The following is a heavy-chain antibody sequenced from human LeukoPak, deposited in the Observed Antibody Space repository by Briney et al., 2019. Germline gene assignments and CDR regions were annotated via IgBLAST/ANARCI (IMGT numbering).Heavy chain of an antibody. J-gene: IGHJ4*02. Sequence: SETLSLTCTVSGGSINSFYWTWIRQPAGKGLEWIGRIYSSGSTNFNPSLKSRVTMSVDTSKNQFSLKLSSVTAADTAVYYCARNRDGYNSFDYWGQGTLVTVSS. V-gene: IGHV4-4*07. CDR2: IYSSGST. CDR3: ARNRDGYNSFDY. CDR1: GGSINSFY. D-gene: IGHD5-24*01.